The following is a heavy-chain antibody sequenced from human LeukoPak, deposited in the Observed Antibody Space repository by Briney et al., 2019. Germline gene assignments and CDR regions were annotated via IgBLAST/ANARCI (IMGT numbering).Heavy chain of an antibody. D-gene: IGHD3-10*01. CDR1: GFTFSNAW. J-gene: IGHJ4*02. CDR2: INRNSDGGAT. V-gene: IGHV3-15*06. Sequence: GGSLRLSCVVSGFTFSNAWMTWVRQAPGKGLEWVGHINRNSDGGATLYIAPVKGRFTISRDDSQNTLYLQMNSLETEDTAVYYCVGSFLGYWGQGTLVTVSS. CDR3: VGSFLGY.